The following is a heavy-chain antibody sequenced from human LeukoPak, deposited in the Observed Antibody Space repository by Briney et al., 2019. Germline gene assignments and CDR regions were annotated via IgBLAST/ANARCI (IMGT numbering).Heavy chain of an antibody. CDR3: ARITVTGYGFDY. CDR2: INHSGST. CDR1: GGSFSGYY. Sequence: PSETLSLTCAVYGGSFSGYYWSWIRQPPGKGLEWIGEINHSGSTNYNPSLKSRVTISVDTSKNQFSLKLSSVTAADTAVYYCARITVTGYGFDYWGQGTLVTVSS. D-gene: IGHD4-17*01. V-gene: IGHV4-34*01. J-gene: IGHJ4*02.